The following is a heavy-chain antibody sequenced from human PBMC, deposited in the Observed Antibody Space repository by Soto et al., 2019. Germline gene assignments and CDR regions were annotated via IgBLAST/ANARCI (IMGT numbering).Heavy chain of an antibody. CDR3: ARGVPYDFRLFDY. CDR1: GGSISSGDYY. D-gene: IGHD3-3*01. J-gene: IGHJ4*02. V-gene: IGHV4-30-4*01. CDR2: IYYSGST. Sequence: SETLSLTCTVSGGSISSGDYYWSWIRQPPGKGLEWIGYIYYSGSTYYNPSLKSRVTISVDTSKNQFSLKLSSVTAADTAVYYCARGVPYDFRLFDYWGQGTLVTVSS.